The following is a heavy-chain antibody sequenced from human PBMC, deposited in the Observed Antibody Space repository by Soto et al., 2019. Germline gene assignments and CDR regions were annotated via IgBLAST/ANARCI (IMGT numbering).Heavy chain of an antibody. CDR2: ISAYNGNT. Sequence: QVQLVQSGAEVKKPGASVKVSCKASGYTFTSYGISWVRQAPGQGLEWMGWISAYNGNTNYAQKLQGRVTKTTATTTSTAYMELGSLRSDDTSVYYCARGVDYYGSGSYSLLGCYYYMDVWGKGTTVTVSS. D-gene: IGHD3-10*01. J-gene: IGHJ6*03. CDR1: GYTFTSYG. V-gene: IGHV1-18*01. CDR3: ARGVDYYGSGSYSLLGCYYYMDV.